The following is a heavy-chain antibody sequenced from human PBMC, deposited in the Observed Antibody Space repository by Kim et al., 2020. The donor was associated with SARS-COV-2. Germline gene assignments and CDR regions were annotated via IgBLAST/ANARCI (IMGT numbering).Heavy chain of an antibody. CDR3: AKNPPYYYDSSGYYRYYYYYMDV. CDR2: ISGDGGST. D-gene: IGHD3-22*01. CDR1: GFTFDDYA. J-gene: IGHJ6*03. V-gene: IGHV3-43*02. Sequence: GGSLRHSCAASGFTFDDYAMHWVRQAPGKGLEWVSLISGDGGSTYYADSVKGRFTISRDNSKNSLYLQMNSLRTEDTALYYCAKNPPYYYDSSGYYRYYYYYMDVWGKGTTVTVSS.